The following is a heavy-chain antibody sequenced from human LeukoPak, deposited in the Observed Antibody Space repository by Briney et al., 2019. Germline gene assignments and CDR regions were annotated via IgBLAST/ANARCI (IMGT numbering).Heavy chain of an antibody. CDR1: GFTVSSNY. D-gene: IGHD3-22*01. J-gene: IGHJ4*02. V-gene: IGHV3-66*01. CDR3: ARDSSSWYSYDSSGYYY. CDR2: IYSGGST. Sequence: GGSLRLSCAASGFTVSSNYMSWVRQAPGKGLEWVSVIYSGGSTYYADSVKGRSTISRDNSKNTLYLQMNSLRAEDTAVYYCARDSSSWYSYDSSGYYYWGQGTLVTVSS.